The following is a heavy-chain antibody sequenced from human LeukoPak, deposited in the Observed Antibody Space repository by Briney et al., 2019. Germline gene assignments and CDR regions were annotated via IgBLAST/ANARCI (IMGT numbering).Heavy chain of an antibody. Sequence: GRSLRLSCAASGFTFSSSGMHWVRQAPGKGLEWVTIISFDGSNKYYADSVKGRFTISRDNSKNTLYLRMNSLRAEDTAVYYCAKGRGRDSSSWPDVFDVWGQGTMVTVSS. CDR1: GFTFSSSG. CDR3: AKGRGRDSSSWPDVFDV. CDR2: ISFDGSNK. D-gene: IGHD6-13*01. J-gene: IGHJ3*01. V-gene: IGHV3-30*18.